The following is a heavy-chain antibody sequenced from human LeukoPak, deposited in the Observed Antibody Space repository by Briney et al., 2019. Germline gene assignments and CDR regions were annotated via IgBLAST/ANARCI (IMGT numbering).Heavy chain of an antibody. Sequence: PGGSLRLSCAASGFSFSNYGMYWVRQAPGKGLEWVAVIWYNGGNKYYADPVKGRFTISRDNSKNTLYLQMNSLRAEDTAIYYCGKDIGSGRVDYWGQGTLVTVSS. V-gene: IGHV3-33*06. CDR3: GKDIGSGRVDY. D-gene: IGHD2-15*01. J-gene: IGHJ4*02. CDR1: GFSFSNYG. CDR2: IWYNGGNK.